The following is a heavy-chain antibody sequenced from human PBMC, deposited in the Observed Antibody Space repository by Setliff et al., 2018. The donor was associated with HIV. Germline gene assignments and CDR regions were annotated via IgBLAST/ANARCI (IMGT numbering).Heavy chain of an antibody. CDR3: ARDMTYYFDSSGSFGWFDP. Sequence: SETLSLTCAVYGGSFSGYYWSWIRQPPGKGLEWIGEIIHSGSTYYNPSLKSRVTVSADTSKNQFSLRLNSVTAADTAVYYCARDMTYYFDSSGSFGWFDPWGQGTLVTVSS. V-gene: IGHV4-34*12. D-gene: IGHD3-22*01. CDR1: GGSFSGYY. J-gene: IGHJ5*02. CDR2: IIHSGST.